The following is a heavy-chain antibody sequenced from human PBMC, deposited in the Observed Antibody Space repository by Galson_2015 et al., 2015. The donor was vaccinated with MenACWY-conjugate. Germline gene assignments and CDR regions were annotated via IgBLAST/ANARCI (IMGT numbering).Heavy chain of an antibody. Sequence: SLRLSCAASGSTLSSNALSWVRQAPGKGLEWVSVISGSGASTYYAYFVKGRFNISRDNSKNTVYLQMNSLRADDTAVYYCAKGLRSGNRNAFDVWGQGTMVTVSS. J-gene: IGHJ3*01. V-gene: IGHV3-23*01. CDR3: AKGLRSGNRNAFDV. CDR2: ISGSGAST. D-gene: IGHD1-14*01. CDR1: GSTLSSNA.